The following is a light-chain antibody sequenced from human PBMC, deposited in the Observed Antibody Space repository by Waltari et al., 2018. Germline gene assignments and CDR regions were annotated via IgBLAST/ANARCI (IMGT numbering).Light chain of an antibody. CDR1: QDITKY. V-gene: IGKV1-33*01. J-gene: IGKJ2*01. CDR3: QQYDNIPYT. Sequence: DFQLTQSPSSLSASLGDKVTITCQASQDITKYLNWYQQKPGKAPKLLISDASTLQSGVPSRFGGRGAGTHFTLTINSLQPEDIGTYYCQQYDNIPYTFGQGTKVEMK. CDR2: DAS.